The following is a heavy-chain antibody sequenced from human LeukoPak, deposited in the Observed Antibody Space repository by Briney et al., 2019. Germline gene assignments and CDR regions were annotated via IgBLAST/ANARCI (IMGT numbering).Heavy chain of an antibody. Sequence: PGGSLRLSCAASGFTFSDYYMSWIRQAPGKGLEWVSYISSSGSTIYYADSVKGRFTISGDNAKNLLYLQMNSLRAEDTAVYYCARGQGRDYYDSSGYATESAFDCWGQGTLVTVSS. CDR2: ISSSGSTI. CDR1: GFTFSDYY. D-gene: IGHD3-22*01. V-gene: IGHV3-11*01. J-gene: IGHJ4*02. CDR3: ARGQGRDYYDSSGYATESAFDC.